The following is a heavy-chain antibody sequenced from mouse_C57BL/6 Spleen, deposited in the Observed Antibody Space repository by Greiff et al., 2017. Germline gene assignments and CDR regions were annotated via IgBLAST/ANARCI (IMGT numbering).Heavy chain of an antibody. CDR3: ARSFNYDYDEEFAY. CDR2: IYPGDGDT. CDR1: GYAFSSYW. D-gene: IGHD2-4*01. Sequence: QVQLKESGAELVKPGASVKISCKASGYAFSSYWMNWVKQRPGKGLEWIGQIYPGDGDTNYNGKFKGKATLTADKSSSTAYMQLSSLTSEDSAVYFCARSFNYDYDEEFAYWGQGTLVTVSA. V-gene: IGHV1-80*01. J-gene: IGHJ3*01.